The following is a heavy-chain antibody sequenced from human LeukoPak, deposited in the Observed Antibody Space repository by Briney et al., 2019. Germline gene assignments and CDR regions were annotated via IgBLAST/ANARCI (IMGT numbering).Heavy chain of an antibody. CDR2: ISYDGSKT. CDR1: AFTFSIYG. Sequence: GRSLRLSCVASAFTFSIYGVHWVRQAPGKGLEWVAVISYDGSKTYYADSVKGRFTISRDNSKSTLYLQINSLRAEDTAVYYCASRNYYLDHWGQGALVTVSS. V-gene: IGHV3-33*08. J-gene: IGHJ4*02. CDR3: ASRNYYLDH. D-gene: IGHD3-10*01.